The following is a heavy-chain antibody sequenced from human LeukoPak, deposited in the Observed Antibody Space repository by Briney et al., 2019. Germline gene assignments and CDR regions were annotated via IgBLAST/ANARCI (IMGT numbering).Heavy chain of an antibody. CDR3: AMVRGVIPLFDY. CDR2: INTYNGKT. Sequence: ASVKVSCKASGYTFTSYGITWVRQAPGQGLEWMAWINTYNGKTNYAQKVQGRVTMTTDTSTSTAYMELRSLRSDDTAVYYCAMVRGVIPLFDYWGQGTLVTVSS. D-gene: IGHD3-10*01. J-gene: IGHJ4*02. CDR1: GYTFTSYG. V-gene: IGHV1-18*01.